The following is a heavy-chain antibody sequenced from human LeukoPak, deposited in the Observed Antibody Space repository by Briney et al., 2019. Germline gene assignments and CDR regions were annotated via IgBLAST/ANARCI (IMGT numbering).Heavy chain of an antibody. CDR3: ARDLRGTVATFDY. D-gene: IGHD5-12*01. V-gene: IGHV3-7*04. CDR1: GFPLSTYW. J-gene: IGHJ4*02. Sequence: GGSLRLSCAASGFPLSTYWMSWVRQAPGKGLEWVANINEDGSEKYSVDSVKGRFTISRDNAKNSLYLQMNRLRAEDTALYYCARDLRGTVATFDYWGQGTLVTVSS. CDR2: INEDGSEK.